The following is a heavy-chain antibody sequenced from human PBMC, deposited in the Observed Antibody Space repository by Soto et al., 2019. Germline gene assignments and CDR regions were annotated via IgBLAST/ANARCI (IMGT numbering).Heavy chain of an antibody. Sequence: GGSLGLSCVASGFTFSSYSMNWVRQAPGKGLEWVSYISSSGNTIYYADSVKGRFTISRDNAENSLYLQMNSLRDEDTAVYYCARDLITVTSPYFDYWGQGTLVTVSS. CDR1: GFTFSSYS. V-gene: IGHV3-48*02. CDR3: ARDLITVTSPYFDY. CDR2: ISSSGNTI. D-gene: IGHD3-22*01. J-gene: IGHJ4*02.